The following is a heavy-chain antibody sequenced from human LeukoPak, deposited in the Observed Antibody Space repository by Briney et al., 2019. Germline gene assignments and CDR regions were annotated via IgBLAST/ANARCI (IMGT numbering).Heavy chain of an antibody. CDR2: INHSGST. D-gene: IGHD2-15*01. CDR1: GGSFSGYY. V-gene: IGHV4-34*01. CDR3: AREGVVVVAASGLFDY. J-gene: IGHJ4*02. Sequence: SETLSLTCAVYGGSFSGYYWSRIRQPPGKGLEWIGEINHSGSTNYNPSLKSRVTISVDTSKNQFSLKLSSVTAADTAVYYCAREGVVVVAASGLFDYWGQGTLVTVSS.